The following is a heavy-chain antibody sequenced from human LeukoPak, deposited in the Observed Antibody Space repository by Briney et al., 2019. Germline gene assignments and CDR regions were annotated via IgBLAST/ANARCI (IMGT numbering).Heavy chain of an antibody. J-gene: IGHJ6*02. CDR1: GGSISSGDYY. D-gene: IGHD3-16*01. CDR3: ARDGVRYGMDV. V-gene: IGHV4-30-4*01. CDR2: IYYSGGT. Sequence: SQTLSLTCTVSGGSISSGDYYWSWIRQPPGKGLEWIGYIYYSGGTYYNPSLKSRVTISVDTSKNQFSLKLSSVTAADTAVYYCARDGVRYGMDVWGQGTTVTVSS.